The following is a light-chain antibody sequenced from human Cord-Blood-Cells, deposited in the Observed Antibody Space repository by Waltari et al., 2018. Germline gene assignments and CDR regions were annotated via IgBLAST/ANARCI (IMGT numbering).Light chain of an antibody. V-gene: IGLV2-23*01. CDR1: SSDVGCCHL. CDR2: GGS. J-gene: IGLJ3*02. Sequence: QSALTQPAAVSGSPGQSLTIPCTGTSSDVGCCHLVSWYQQAPGKAPNPMIDGGSKRPSGVWKRFSGSKSGNTASLTISVLQAEDEADYYGCSYAGSWVLGGGTKLTVL. CDR3: CSYAGSWV.